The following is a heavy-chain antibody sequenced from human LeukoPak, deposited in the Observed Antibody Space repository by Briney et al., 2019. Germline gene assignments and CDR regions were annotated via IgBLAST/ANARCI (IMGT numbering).Heavy chain of an antibody. D-gene: IGHD6-13*01. CDR2: MNPNSGNT. Sequence: GASVKVSCKASGYTFTSYDINWVRQATGQGLEWMGWMNPNSGNTGYAQKFQGRVTITRNTSISTAYMELSSLRSEDTAVYYCARAVSKDSSSWYRLYYYYMDVWGKGTTVTVSS. CDR1: GYTFTSYD. CDR3: ARAVSKDSSSWYRLYYYYMDV. V-gene: IGHV1-8*03. J-gene: IGHJ6*03.